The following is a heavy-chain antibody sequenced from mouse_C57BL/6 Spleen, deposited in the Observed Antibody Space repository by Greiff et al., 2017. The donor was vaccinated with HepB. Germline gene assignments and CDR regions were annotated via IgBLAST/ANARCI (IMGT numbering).Heavy chain of an antibody. CDR3: ASESAAKPESDY. J-gene: IGHJ2*01. Sequence: EVQLHQSGPELVKPGASVKISCKASGYTFTDYYMNWVKQSHGKSLEWIGDINPNNGGTSSNQKFKGKSTLTVDKSSSTAHMELRSLTSEDSAVLNRASESAAKPESDYLSQVNTLKVSP. CDR2: INPNNGGT. V-gene: IGHV1-26*01. D-gene: IGHD6-1*01. CDR1: GYTFTDYY.